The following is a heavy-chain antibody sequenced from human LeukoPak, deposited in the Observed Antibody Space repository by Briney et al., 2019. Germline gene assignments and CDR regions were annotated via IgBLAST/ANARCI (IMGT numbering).Heavy chain of an antibody. CDR1: GFSFSSYG. Sequence: PGGSLRLSCAASGFSFSSYGFHWVRQAPGKGLEWVANIKQDGGEKNYVDSVKGRFTISRDNAKSSLYLQMNSLRVEDTALYYCAVIVAAGTGGFDSWGQGTLVTVSS. CDR3: AVIVAAGTGGFDS. D-gene: IGHD6-13*01. J-gene: IGHJ4*02. V-gene: IGHV3-7*01. CDR2: IKQDGGEK.